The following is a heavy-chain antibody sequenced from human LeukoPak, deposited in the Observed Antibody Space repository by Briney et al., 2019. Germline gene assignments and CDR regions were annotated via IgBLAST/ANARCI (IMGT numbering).Heavy chain of an antibody. D-gene: IGHD2-2*01. CDR2: INPNSGGT. V-gene: IGHV1-2*06. Sequence: ASVKVSCEASGYTFTSYYMHWVRQAPGQGLEWMGRINPNSGGTNYAQKFQGRVTMTRDTSISTAYMELTRLRSDDTAVYYCAREVGVVAHQGGWFDPWGQGTLVTVSS. CDR1: GYTFTSYY. CDR3: AREVGVVAHQGGWFDP. J-gene: IGHJ5*02.